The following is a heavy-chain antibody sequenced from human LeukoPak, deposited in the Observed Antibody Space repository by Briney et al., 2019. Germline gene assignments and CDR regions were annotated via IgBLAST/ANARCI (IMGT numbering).Heavy chain of an antibody. J-gene: IGHJ6*03. Sequence: GASVKVSCKASGYTFTGYYMHWVRQAPGQGLEWMGGIIPIFGTANYAQKFQGRVTITADESTSTAYMELSSLRSEDTAVYYCARDTRGYCSSTSCSLNYMDVWGKGTTVTVSS. CDR1: GYTFTGYY. V-gene: IGHV1-69*13. D-gene: IGHD2-2*01. CDR3: ARDTRGYCSSTSCSLNYMDV. CDR2: IIPIFGTA.